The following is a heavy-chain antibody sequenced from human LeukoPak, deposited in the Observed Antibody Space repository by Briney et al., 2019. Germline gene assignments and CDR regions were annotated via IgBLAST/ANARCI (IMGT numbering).Heavy chain of an antibody. Sequence: TGGSLRLSCAASGFTFSSYGMHWVRQAPGKGLDWVSLINHDGTDTYYADSVKGRFTISRDNSQNTLYLQMNSLRGEDTAVYYCTNFDYWGQGTLVTVSS. CDR2: INHDGTDT. J-gene: IGHJ4*02. V-gene: IGHV3-30*02. CDR3: TNFDY. CDR1: GFTFSSYG.